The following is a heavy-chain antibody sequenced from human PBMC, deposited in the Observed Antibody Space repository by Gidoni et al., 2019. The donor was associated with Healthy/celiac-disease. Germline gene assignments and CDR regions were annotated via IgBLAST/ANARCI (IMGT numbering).Heavy chain of an antibody. CDR3: AKEGGCSSTSCYSDFDY. CDR2: ISGSGGST. V-gene: IGHV3-23*01. CDR1: GFTFSRYA. J-gene: IGHJ4*02. Sequence: EVQLLESGGGLVQPGGSLRLSCAASGFTFSRYAMSWVRQAPGKGLEWVSAISGSGGSTYYADSVKGRFTISRDNSKNTLYLQMNSLRAEDTAVYYCAKEGGCSSTSCYSDFDYWGQGTLVTVSS. D-gene: IGHD2-2*01.